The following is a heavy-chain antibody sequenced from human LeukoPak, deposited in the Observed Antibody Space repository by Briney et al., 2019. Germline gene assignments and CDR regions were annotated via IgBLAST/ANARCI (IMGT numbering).Heavy chain of an antibody. J-gene: IGHJ4*02. CDR3: ARVWGGWRPFAY. Sequence: VASVKVSCKASGYTFTGYYMHWVRQAPGQGLEWMGRINPNSGGTNYAQKFQGRVTMTRDTSISTAYMELSRLRSDDTAVYYCARVWGGWRPFAYWGQGTLVTVSS. CDR2: INPNSGGT. D-gene: IGHD3-16*01. V-gene: IGHV1-2*06. CDR1: GYTFTGYY.